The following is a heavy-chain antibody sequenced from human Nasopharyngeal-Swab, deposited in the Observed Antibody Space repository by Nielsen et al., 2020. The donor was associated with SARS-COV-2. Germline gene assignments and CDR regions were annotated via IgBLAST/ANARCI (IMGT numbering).Heavy chain of an antibody. CDR3: AKDLSYYYDSSGGGMDV. CDR2: ISGSGGST. D-gene: IGHD3-22*01. V-gene: IGHV3-23*01. J-gene: IGHJ6*02. Sequence: GESLKISCAASGFTFSSYAMSWVRQAPGKGLEWVSAISGSGGSTYSADSVKGRFNISRDNSKNTLYLQMNSLRAEDTAVYYCAKDLSYYYDSSGGGMDVWGQGTTVTVSS. CDR1: GFTFSSYA.